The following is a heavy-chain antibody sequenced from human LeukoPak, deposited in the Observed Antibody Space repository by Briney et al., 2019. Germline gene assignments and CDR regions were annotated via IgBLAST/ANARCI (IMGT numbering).Heavy chain of an antibody. CDR3: AKDKSPYWYFDL. CDR1: GFTFSSYA. V-gene: IGHV3-23*01. CDR2: ISGSGGST. J-gene: IGHJ2*01. Sequence: TGGSLRLSCAASGFTFSSYAMSWVRQAPGKGLEWVSTISGSGGSTYYADSVKGRFTISRDNAKNSLYLQMNSLRAEDTALYYCAKDKSPYWYFDLWGRGTLVTVSS.